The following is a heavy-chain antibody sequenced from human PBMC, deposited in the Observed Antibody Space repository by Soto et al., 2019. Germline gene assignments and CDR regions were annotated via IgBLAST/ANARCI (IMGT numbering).Heavy chain of an antibody. V-gene: IGHV3-23*01. CDR3: VKNSGWFNT. CDR2: IDGSGGII. D-gene: IGHD3-10*01. CDR1: GFTFGTTD. J-gene: IGHJ5*02. Sequence: VSLRLSCAASGFTFGTTDMSWVRQAPGEGLEWVSTIDGSGGIIYYADSVKGRFTISRDNSRNTVYLQMNSLRGDDTALYYCVKNSGWFNTWGQGALVTVSS.